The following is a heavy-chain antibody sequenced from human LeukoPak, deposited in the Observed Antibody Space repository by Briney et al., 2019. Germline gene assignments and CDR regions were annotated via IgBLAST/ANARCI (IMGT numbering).Heavy chain of an antibody. CDR3: ARDRSVVVITSNLDYYYMDV. J-gene: IGHJ6*03. CDR2: VYPTGST. CDR1: GDSINTHY. Sequence: SETLSLTCNVSGDSINTHYWSWIRQPAGKGLEWIGRVYPTGSTNYNPSLKSRVTMSVDASNNQLSLRLTSVTAADTAVYYCARDRSVVVITSNLDYYYMDVWGKGTTVTVSS. V-gene: IGHV4-4*07. D-gene: IGHD3-22*01.